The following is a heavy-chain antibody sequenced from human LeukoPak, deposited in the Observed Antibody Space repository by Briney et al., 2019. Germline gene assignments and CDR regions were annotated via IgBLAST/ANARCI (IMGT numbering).Heavy chain of an antibody. D-gene: IGHD2-8*01. V-gene: IGHV4-30-4*01. CDR2: IYHSGIT. Sequence: SQTLSLTCTVSGGSISSGENYWSWIRQPPGKGLEWIGYIYHSGITCYNPSLKGRLTISIDTSKNQFSLKRRSVTVADTAVYYCARTDLIGSFDLWGRGTLVTVSS. J-gene: IGHJ2*01. CDR3: ARTDLIGSFDL. CDR1: GGSISSGENY.